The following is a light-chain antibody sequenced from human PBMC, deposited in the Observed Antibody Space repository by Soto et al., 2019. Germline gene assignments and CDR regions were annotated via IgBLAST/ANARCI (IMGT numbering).Light chain of an antibody. Sequence: EIVMTQSPATLSVSPGERATLSCRASQSVSSNLAWYQQKPGQAPRLLIYGASTRATGIPARFSGSGSGTEFTLTISSLQSEDFALYYCQQYNNWPPEYTFGQGTKLDIK. V-gene: IGKV3-15*01. CDR2: GAS. J-gene: IGKJ2*01. CDR1: QSVSSN. CDR3: QQYNNWPPEYT.